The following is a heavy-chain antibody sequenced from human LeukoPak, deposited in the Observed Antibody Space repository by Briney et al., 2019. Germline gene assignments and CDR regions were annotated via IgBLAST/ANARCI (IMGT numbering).Heavy chain of an antibody. V-gene: IGHV4-61*02. J-gene: IGHJ5*01. CDR3: ARDEWGWFDS. D-gene: IGHD1-26*01. Sequence: SQTLSLTCTVSGGSISSGSYYWSWIRQPAGKGLEWIGRIYTSGSTNYNPSLKSRVTISVDTSKNQFSLKLSSVTAADTAVYYCARDEWGWFDSWGQGTLVTVSS. CDR1: GGSISSGSYY. CDR2: IYTSGST.